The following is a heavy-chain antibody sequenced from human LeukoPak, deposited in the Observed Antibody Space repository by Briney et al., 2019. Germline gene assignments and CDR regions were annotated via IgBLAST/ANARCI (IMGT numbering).Heavy chain of an antibody. V-gene: IGHV3-21*01. D-gene: IGHD1-7*01. CDR2: ISSSSSYI. J-gene: IGHJ4*02. CDR3: ARGTGITGTTFGY. Sequence: GGSLRLSCAASGFAFSSYSMNWVRQAPGKGLEWVSSISSSSSYIYYADSVKGRFTISRDNAKNSLYLQMNSLRAEDTAVYYCARGTGITGTTFGYWGQGTLVTVSS. CDR1: GFAFSSYS.